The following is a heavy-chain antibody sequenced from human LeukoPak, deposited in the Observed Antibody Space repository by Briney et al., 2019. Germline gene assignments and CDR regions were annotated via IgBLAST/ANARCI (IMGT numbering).Heavy chain of an antibody. J-gene: IGHJ3*02. CDR3: ARHAFDWQSSSWYGDAFDI. V-gene: IGHV4-59*08. CDR2: IYDSGST. Sequence: SETLSLTCTVSGGSISSYYWSWLRQPPGKGLEWIGYIYDSGSTNYNPSLKSRVTISVDTSKNQFSLKLSSVTAADTAGYYCARHAFDWQSSSWYGDAFDIWGQGTMVTVSS. CDR1: GGSISSYY. D-gene: IGHD6-13*01.